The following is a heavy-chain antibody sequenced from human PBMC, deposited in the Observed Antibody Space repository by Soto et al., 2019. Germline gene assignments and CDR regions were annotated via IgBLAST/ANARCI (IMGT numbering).Heavy chain of an antibody. Sequence: QFTLKESGPALVKPTQTLTLTCSFSGFSLSTSGVGVGWIRQPPGKALEWLALVYWNDHKRYSPSLKNRITITKDTAKNQVVLTVTNVDPVDTATYYCAHLDEDCATTTCYEGFDPWGQGTLVTVSS. V-gene: IGHV2-5*01. D-gene: IGHD2-2*01. CDR2: VYWNDHK. CDR3: AHLDEDCATTTCYEGFDP. CDR1: GFSLSTSGVG. J-gene: IGHJ5*02.